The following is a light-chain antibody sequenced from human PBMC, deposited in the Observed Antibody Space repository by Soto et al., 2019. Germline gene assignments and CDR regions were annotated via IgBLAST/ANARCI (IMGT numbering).Light chain of an antibody. CDR3: QQYYSYPMIT. CDR2: AAS. Sequence: IQMSRSPSTPSGSVGNRVTIPCRASQGISSYLAWYQQKPGKAPKLLIYAASTLQSGVPSRFSGSGSGTDFTLTISCLQSEDFATYYCQQYYSYPMITFGQGTRLEIK. V-gene: IGKV1-8*01. J-gene: IGKJ5*01. CDR1: QGISSY.